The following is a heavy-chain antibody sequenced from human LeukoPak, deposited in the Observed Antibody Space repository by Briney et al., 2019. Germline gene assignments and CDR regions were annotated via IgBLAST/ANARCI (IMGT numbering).Heavy chain of an antibody. D-gene: IGHD1-26*01. CDR2: IYYSGST. CDR1: GGSISSSSYY. J-gene: IGHJ4*02. V-gene: IGHV4-39*01. Sequence: SETLSLTCTVPGGSISSSSYYWGWIRQPPGKGLEWIGSIYYSGSTYYNPSLKSRVTISVDTSKNQFSLKLSSVTAADTAVYYCARRDIVGATTHPFDYWGQGTLVTVSS. CDR3: ARRDIVGATTHPFDY.